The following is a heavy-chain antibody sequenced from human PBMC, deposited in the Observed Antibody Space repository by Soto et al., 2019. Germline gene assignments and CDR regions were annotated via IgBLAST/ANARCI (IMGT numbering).Heavy chain of an antibody. J-gene: IGHJ6*02. D-gene: IGHD3-22*01. CDR2: IYPGDSDT. CDR3: ARTYYYDSSGYGYYGMDV. Sequence: GESLKISFKGSGYSFTSYWIGWVRQMPGKGLEWMGIIYPGDSDTRYSPSFQGQVTISADKSISTAYLQWSSLKASDTAMYYCARTYYYDSSGYGYYGMDVWGQGTTVTVSS. CDR1: GYSFTSYW. V-gene: IGHV5-51*01.